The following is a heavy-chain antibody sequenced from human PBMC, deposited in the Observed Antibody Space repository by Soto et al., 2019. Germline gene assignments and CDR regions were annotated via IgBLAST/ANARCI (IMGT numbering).Heavy chain of an antibody. J-gene: IGHJ6*02. Sequence: QVEVERTGAEVKKPGASVKVAGEVSGYTFSSYYIHWVRQAPGQGLAWMGWVNPQSGDTNFAQKFQGWVTMTRDTAISEAYVELSRLMSNDTAGYYCATCTGGSRFYYGMEIWGQGTTVTVSS. D-gene: IGHD2-8*02. CDR1: GYTFSSYY. V-gene: IGHV1-2*04. CDR3: ATCTGGSRFYYGMEI. CDR2: VNPQSGDT.